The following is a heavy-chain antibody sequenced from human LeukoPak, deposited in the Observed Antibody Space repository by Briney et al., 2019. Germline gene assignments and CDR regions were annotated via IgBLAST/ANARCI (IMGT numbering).Heavy chain of an antibody. CDR1: GYSISSGYY. J-gene: IGHJ4*02. V-gene: IGHV4-38-2*02. CDR2: MYYSGNT. Sequence: SETLSLTCTVSGYSISSGYYWGWIRQPPGKELEWIGNMYYSGNTYYNPSLKSRVTISVDTSKNQFSLKLSSVAAADTAVYYCARGRRDGYNLKYFDYWGQGTLVTVSS. D-gene: IGHD5-24*01. CDR3: ARGRRDGYNLKYFDY.